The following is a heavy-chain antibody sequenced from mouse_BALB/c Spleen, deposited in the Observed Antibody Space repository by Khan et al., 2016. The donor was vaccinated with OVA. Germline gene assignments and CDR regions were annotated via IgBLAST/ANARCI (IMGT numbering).Heavy chain of an antibody. J-gene: IGHJ2*01. D-gene: IGHD1-1*01. V-gene: IGHV5-17*02. Sequence: LVESGGGLVQPGGSRKLSCAASGFTFSSYGMHWVRQAPEKGLEWVAYISGDSSTIYYPDTVKGRFTISRDNPKNTLSLQMTSLMSEDTAMYYCATSYYYGYYFDYWGPGTTLTVSS. CDR1: GFTFSSYG. CDR2: ISGDSSTI. CDR3: ATSYYYGYYFDY.